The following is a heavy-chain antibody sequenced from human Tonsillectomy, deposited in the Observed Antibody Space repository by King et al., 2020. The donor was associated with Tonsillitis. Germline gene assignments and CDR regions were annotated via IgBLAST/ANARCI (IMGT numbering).Heavy chain of an antibody. CDR3: ARESGSYYGNNYYYGMDV. J-gene: IGHJ6*02. CDR2: ISVYTGDT. V-gene: IGHV1-18*01. CDR1: GYTFTSYG. Sequence: VQLVQSGAEVKKPGAPVKVSCKASGYTFTSYGITWVRQAPGQGLEWMGWISVYTGDTKYAQNLQGRGTMTTDTSTTTAYMELRSLRSDDTAVYYCARESGSYYGNNYYYGMDVWGQGTTVTV. D-gene: IGHD1-26*01.